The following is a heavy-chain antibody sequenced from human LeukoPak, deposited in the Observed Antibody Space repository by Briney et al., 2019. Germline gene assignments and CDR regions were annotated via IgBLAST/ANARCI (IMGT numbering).Heavy chain of an antibody. Sequence: PSETLSLTCTVSGGSLSSSSYYWGWIRQPPGKGLEWIGSIYYSGSTYYNPSLKSRVTISVDTSKNQFSLKLSSVTAADTAVYYCARHGSLYYDFWSGQNLYYFDYWGQGTLVTVSS. V-gene: IGHV4-39*01. CDR1: GGSLSSSSYY. CDR3: ARHGSLYYDFWSGQNLYYFDY. CDR2: IYYSGST. D-gene: IGHD3-3*01. J-gene: IGHJ4*02.